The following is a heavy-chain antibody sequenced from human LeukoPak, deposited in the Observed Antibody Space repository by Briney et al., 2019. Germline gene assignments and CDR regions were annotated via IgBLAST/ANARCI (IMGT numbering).Heavy chain of an antibody. CDR3: ARALLDYGSVYDY. V-gene: IGHV4-59*01. Sequence: SETLSLICTVSGGSISSYYWSWSRQPPGKGLEWIGYIYYSGSTNYNPSLKSRVTISVDTSKNQFSLKLSSVTAADTAVYYCARALLDYGSVYDYWGQGTLVTVSS. J-gene: IGHJ4*02. CDR1: GGSISSYY. CDR2: IYYSGST. D-gene: IGHD3-10*01.